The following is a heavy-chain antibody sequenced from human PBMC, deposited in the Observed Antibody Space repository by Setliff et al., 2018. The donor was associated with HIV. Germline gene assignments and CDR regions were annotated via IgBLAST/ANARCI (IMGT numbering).Heavy chain of an antibody. D-gene: IGHD4-4*01. J-gene: IGHJ3*02. CDR2: FDPEDGET. CDR3: AMSMTTYPVSRAFDI. V-gene: IGHV1-24*01. Sequence: ASVKVSCKVSGYTLTELSMHWVRQAPGKGLEWMGGFDPEDGETIYAQKFQGRVTMTEDTSTDTAYMELSSLRPEDTAVYYCAMSMTTYPVSRAFDIWGQGTMVTVSS. CDR1: GYTLTELS.